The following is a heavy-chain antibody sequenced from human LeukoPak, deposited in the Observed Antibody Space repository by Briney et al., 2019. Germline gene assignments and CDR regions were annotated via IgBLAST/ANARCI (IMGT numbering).Heavy chain of an antibody. J-gene: IGHJ5*02. D-gene: IGHD2-21*01. CDR2: ISSSGTTT. CDR1: GFTISSYE. Sequence: GGSLRLSCEASGFTISSYEMSWVRQAPGQGLEWVSYISSSGTTTFYSDSVKGRFTISRDSAKNSLYLQMNSLRVEDTAIYYCARDYSVPGDGLDPWGQGTLVTVSS. V-gene: IGHV3-48*03. CDR3: ARDYSVPGDGLDP.